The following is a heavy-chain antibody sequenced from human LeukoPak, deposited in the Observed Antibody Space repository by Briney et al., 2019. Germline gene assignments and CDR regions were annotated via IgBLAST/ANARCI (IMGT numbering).Heavy chain of an antibody. D-gene: IGHD5-18*01. J-gene: IGHJ6*02. V-gene: IGHV1-46*01. CDR1: GYTFTSYY. CDR3: ARGGYSYGLSYYYYGMDV. Sequence: ASVKVSCKASGYTFTSYYMHWVRQAPGQGLEWMGIINPSGGSTSYAQKFQGGVTMTRDTSTSTVYMELSSLRSEDTAVHYCARGGYSYGLSYYYYGMDVWGQGTTVTVSS. CDR2: INPSGGST.